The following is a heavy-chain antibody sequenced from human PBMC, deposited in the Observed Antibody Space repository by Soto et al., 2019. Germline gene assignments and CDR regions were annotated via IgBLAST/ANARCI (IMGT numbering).Heavy chain of an antibody. V-gene: IGHV3-33*01. Sequence: QVQLVESGGGVVQPGRSRRLSCAASGFTFSSYGLHWVRQAPGKGLEWVAVIWYDGSNKYYADSVKGRFPISRDNSKNTLYLQMNSLRAEDTAVYYCARGVTPDYWGQGTLVTVSS. D-gene: IGHD3-10*01. CDR1: GFTFSSYG. J-gene: IGHJ4*02. CDR3: ARGVTPDY. CDR2: IWYDGSNK.